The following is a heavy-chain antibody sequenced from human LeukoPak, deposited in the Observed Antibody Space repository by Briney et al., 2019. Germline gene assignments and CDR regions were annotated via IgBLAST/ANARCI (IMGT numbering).Heavy chain of an antibody. Sequence: PSETLSLTCTVSGASVSSASYWTWIRQPPGKGLEWIGYIYHSGSTNYNPSLKSRVTISIDMSKNHFSLKLSSVTAADTAVYYCARDRGYWYFDLWGRGTLVTVSS. CDR1: GASVSSASY. CDR2: IYHSGST. J-gene: IGHJ2*01. CDR3: ARDRGYWYFDL. V-gene: IGHV4-61*03. D-gene: IGHD3-10*01.